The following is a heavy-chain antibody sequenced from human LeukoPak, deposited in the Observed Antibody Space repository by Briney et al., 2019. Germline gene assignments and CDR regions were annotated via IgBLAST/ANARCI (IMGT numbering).Heavy chain of an antibody. CDR3: ARGKVVAGTPGQNSWDY. CDR1: GGSMTKYY. D-gene: IGHD6-19*01. CDR2: IHTSGST. V-gene: IGHV4-4*07. J-gene: IGHJ4*02. Sequence: KASETLSLTCTVSGGSMTKYYWNWIRQPAGKGLEWIGRIHTSGSTNYNPSLKSRITMSVDTSKNQFSLKLSSVTAADTAVYYCARGKVVAGTPGQNSWDYWGQGTLVTVSS.